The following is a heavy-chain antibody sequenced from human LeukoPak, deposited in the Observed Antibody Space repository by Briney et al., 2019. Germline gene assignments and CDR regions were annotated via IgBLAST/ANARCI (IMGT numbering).Heavy chain of an antibody. D-gene: IGHD3-22*01. CDR3: ARAPYTFDYYDSSGYFN. Sequence: ASVKVSCTASGYTFTSYYMHWVRQAPGQGLEWMGIINPSGGSTSYAQKFQGRVTMTRDTSTSTVYMELSSLRSEDTAVYYCARAPYTFDYYDSSGYFNWGQGTLVTVSS. V-gene: IGHV1-46*01. CDR1: GYTFTSYY. J-gene: IGHJ4*02. CDR2: INPSGGST.